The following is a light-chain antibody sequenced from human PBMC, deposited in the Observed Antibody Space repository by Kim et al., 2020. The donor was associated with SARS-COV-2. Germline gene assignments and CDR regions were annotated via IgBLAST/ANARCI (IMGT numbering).Light chain of an antibody. CDR1: QGISNS. J-gene: IGKJ1*01. Sequence: DIQMAQSQSSLSASVGDRVTITCRASQGISNSLAWYRQKPGKVPMLLIYGASTLRSGVPSRFRASGSGTDFTLTISSLQPEDAATYYCQKNNSAPWTFCPGTKV. CDR3: QKNNSAPWT. CDR2: GAS. V-gene: IGKV1-27*01.